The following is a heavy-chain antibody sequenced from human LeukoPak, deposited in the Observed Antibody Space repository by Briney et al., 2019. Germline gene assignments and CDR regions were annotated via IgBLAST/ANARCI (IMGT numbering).Heavy chain of an antibody. Sequence: SETLSLTCTVSGGSISSYYWSWIRQPAGKGLEWIGRIYTSGSTNYNPSLKSRVTISIDTSKMQFSLRVNSVTAADTAVYFCAASIWRTFIDYWSQGSLLTVSS. D-gene: IGHD3-3*02. V-gene: IGHV4-4*07. CDR1: GGSISSYY. CDR2: IYTSGST. CDR3: AASIWRTFIDY. J-gene: IGHJ4*02.